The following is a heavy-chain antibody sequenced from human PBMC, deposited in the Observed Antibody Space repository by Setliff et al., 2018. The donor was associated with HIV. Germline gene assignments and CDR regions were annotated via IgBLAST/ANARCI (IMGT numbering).Heavy chain of an antibody. CDR1: GYTLSELS. D-gene: IGHD6-13*01. V-gene: IGHV1-24*01. J-gene: IGHJ4*02. Sequence: GASVKVSCKVSGYTLSELSMHWVRQAPGKGLEWMGGFDPEDVETIYAEKFQGRVTMTEDTSTDTAYMELSSLTSQDTAVYYCARDKGIREAASLDYWGQGTLVTVSS. CDR3: ARDKGIREAASLDY. CDR2: FDPEDVET.